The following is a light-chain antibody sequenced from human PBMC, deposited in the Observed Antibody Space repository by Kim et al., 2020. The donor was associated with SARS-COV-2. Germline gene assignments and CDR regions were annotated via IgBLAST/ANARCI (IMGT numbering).Light chain of an antibody. J-gene: IGLJ2*01. V-gene: IGLV1-44*01. CDR2: TDV. Sequence: GQTVTISCTGTTSDVGSNTLICYHHHPGSAPKQLIFTDVSGRPAGPSTCSSASKSAYAALPISGRQSAEDEDYYCATWDDTLTGLVFGGGTQLTVL. CDR3: ATWDDTLTGLV. CDR1: TSDVGSNT.